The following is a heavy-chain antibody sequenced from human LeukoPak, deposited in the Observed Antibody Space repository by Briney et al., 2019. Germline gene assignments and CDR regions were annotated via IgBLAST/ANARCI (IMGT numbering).Heavy chain of an antibody. CDR3: AKGHGAYSSVPYRYFGMDV. D-gene: IGHD6-25*01. V-gene: IGHV3-66*01. Sequence: PGGSLRLSCAASGFIVSNNYMSWVRQAPGKGLEGVSVMYGGGSTYYADSVKGRFTISRDSPTNMVFLEMNSLRAEDTAVYYCAKGHGAYSSVPYRYFGMDVWGQGTTVAVSS. CDR1: GFIVSNNY. J-gene: IGHJ6*02. CDR2: MYGGGST.